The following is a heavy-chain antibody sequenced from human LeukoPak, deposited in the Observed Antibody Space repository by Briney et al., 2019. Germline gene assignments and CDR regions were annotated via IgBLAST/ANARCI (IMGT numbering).Heavy chain of an antibody. J-gene: IGHJ5*02. D-gene: IGHD4-17*01. V-gene: IGHV1-69*05. Sequence: EASLKLSCTASGGTFSSYGISWVRQAPGQGLEWMGRIIPIFSAANYAHTFQGRVTITTDDSTNTDYMQLSSLRSDDTAVYYYSRGSSGVYTVTTRWFDPWGQGTLVTVSS. CDR2: IIPIFSAA. CDR1: GGTFSSYG. CDR3: SRGSSGVYTVTTRWFDP.